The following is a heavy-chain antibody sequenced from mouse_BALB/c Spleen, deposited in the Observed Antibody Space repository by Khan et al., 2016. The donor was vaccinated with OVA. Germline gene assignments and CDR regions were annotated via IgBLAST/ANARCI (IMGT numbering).Heavy chain of an antibody. D-gene: IGHD1-2*01. Sequence: EVQLQESGPGLVKPSQSLSLTCTVTGYSITSGYGWNWIRQFPGNKLEWMGYISYSGSTNYNPSLKSRISITRDTSKNQFSLQLNSVTTEDTATHYCARTARIKYWGQGTTLTVSS. CDR3: ARTARIKY. V-gene: IGHV3-2*02. CDR2: ISYSGST. J-gene: IGHJ2*01. CDR1: GYSITSGYG.